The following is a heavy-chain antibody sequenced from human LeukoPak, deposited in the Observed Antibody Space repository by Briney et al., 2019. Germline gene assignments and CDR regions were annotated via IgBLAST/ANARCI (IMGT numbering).Heavy chain of an antibody. CDR1: GFSFTDYY. J-gene: IGHJ4*02. V-gene: IGHV3-11*04. Sequence: GGSLRLSCSASGFSFTDYYMSWIRQSPGKGLEWASYISSSGTTIYYADSVKGRFTISRDTAKNTLYLQMNSLRVEDTAVYYCARAVKWDYWGQGALVTVSS. CDR3: ARAVKWDY. D-gene: IGHD1-26*01. CDR2: ISSSGTTI.